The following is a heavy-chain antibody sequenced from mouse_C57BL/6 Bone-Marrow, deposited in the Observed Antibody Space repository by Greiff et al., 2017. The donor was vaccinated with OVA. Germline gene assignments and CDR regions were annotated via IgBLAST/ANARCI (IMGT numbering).Heavy chain of an antibody. CDR3: ARYDYGSSCVAMDY. J-gene: IGHJ4*01. Sequence: EVKLVESGGGLVQPGGSLSLSCAASGFTFTDYYMSWVRQPPGKALEWLGFIRNKANGYTTEYSASVKGRFTISRDTYQSILYLQMTALRAEDSSTYYCARYDYGSSCVAMDYWGQGPSVTVSS. CDR1: GFTFTDYY. CDR2: IRNKANGYTT. V-gene: IGHV7-3*01. D-gene: IGHD1-1*01.